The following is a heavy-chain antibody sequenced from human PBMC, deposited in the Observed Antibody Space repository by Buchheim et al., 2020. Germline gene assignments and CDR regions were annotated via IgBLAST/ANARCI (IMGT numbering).Heavy chain of an antibody. CDR3: ARVLNYYGSGILARDYYYGMDV. J-gene: IGHJ6*02. CDR2: INHSGST. Sequence: QVQLQQWGAGLLKPSETLSLTCAVYGGSFSGYYWSWIRQPPGKGLEWIGEINHSGSTNYNPSLKSRVTISVDTSKNQFSLKLSSVTAADTAVYYCARVLNYYGSGILARDYYYGMDVWGQGTT. V-gene: IGHV4-34*01. D-gene: IGHD3-10*01. CDR1: GGSFSGYY.